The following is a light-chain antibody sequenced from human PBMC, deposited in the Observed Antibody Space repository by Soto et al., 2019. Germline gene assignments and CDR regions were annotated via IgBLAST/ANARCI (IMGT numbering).Light chain of an antibody. CDR1: SSDVGGYNY. J-gene: IGLJ1*01. CDR3: SSYAGSNLDV. CDR2: EVS. Sequence: QSALTQPPSASGSPGQSVTISCTGTSSDVGGYNYVSWYQQHPGKAPKLMIYEVSKRPSGGPDRFSGSKSGNTASLTVSGLQAEDEADYYCSSYAGSNLDVFGTGTKLTVL. V-gene: IGLV2-8*01.